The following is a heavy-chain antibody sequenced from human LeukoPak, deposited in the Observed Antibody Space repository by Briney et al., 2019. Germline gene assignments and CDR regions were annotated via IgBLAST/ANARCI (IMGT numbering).Heavy chain of an antibody. Sequence: ASVKVSCKAAVYTLTGYYMHCVRQAPGQGLEWRGWSNPNSGVTNYAQKFQGWVTMTRDTSISTAYMEVSRLRSSETAVSYCAREARTQYSRSWYGFWAFAIWGQGTTVTVSS. D-gene: IGHD6-13*01. CDR2: SNPNSGVT. CDR1: VYTLTGYY. V-gene: IGHV1-2*04. CDR3: AREARTQYSRSWYGFWAFAI. J-gene: IGHJ3*02.